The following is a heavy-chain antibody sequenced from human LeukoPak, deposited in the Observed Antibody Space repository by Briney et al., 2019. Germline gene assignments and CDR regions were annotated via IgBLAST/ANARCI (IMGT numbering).Heavy chain of an antibody. D-gene: IGHD3-22*01. CDR2: VSGSGAGT. CDR1: GFTFSTYA. CDR3: AKDYYYDSSGYSHLFDY. Sequence: GGSLRLSCAASGFTFSTYAMSWVRQAPGKGLEWVSTVSGSGAGTNYADSVKGRFTISRDNSKNTLYLQMNSLRAEDTAVYYCAKDYYYDSSGYSHLFDYWGQGTLVTVSS. V-gene: IGHV3-23*01. J-gene: IGHJ4*02.